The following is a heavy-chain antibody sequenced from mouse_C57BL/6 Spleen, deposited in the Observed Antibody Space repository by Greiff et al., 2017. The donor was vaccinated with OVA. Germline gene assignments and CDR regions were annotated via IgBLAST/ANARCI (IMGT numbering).Heavy chain of an antibody. Sequence: EVQLQESGPGMVKPSQSLSLTCTVTGYSITSGYDWHWIRHFPGNKLEWMGYISYSGSTNYNPSLKSRISITHDTSKNHFFLKLNSVTTEDTATYYCARGGYYYGKGAMDYWGQGTSVTVSS. D-gene: IGHD1-1*01. CDR3: ARGGYYYGKGAMDY. J-gene: IGHJ4*01. CDR1: GYSITSGYD. V-gene: IGHV3-1*01. CDR2: ISYSGST.